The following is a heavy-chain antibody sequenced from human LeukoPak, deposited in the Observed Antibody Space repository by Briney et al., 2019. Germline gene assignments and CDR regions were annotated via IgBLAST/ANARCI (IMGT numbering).Heavy chain of an antibody. D-gene: IGHD5-18*01. CDR3: AREGSIQLWLNY. CDR1: GFTFSSYA. J-gene: IGHJ4*02. CDR2: ISYDGSNK. V-gene: IGHV3-30-3*01. Sequence: GGSLRLSCAASGFTFSSYAMHWVRQAPGKGLEWVAVISYDGSNKYYADSVKGRFTISRDNSKNTLYLQMNSLRAEDTAVYYCAREGSIQLWLNYWGQGTLVTVSS.